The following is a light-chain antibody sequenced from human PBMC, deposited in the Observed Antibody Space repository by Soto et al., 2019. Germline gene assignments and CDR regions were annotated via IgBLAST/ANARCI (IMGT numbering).Light chain of an antibody. V-gene: IGKV3-20*01. CDR3: QQYGSSVT. CDR2: GAS. Sequence: EIVLTQSPGTLSLSPGERATLSCRASQSVSSTYLAWYQQKPGQAPRLLIYGASRRATGIPDRFSGSGSGTDFTLTISRLEPDDFAVYYCQQYGSSVTFGPGTKVDIK. CDR1: QSVSSTY. J-gene: IGKJ3*01.